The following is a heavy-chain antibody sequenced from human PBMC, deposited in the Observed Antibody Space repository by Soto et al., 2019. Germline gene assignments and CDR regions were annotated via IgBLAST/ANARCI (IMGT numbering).Heavy chain of an antibody. J-gene: IGHJ6*02. CDR1: GCSLTSYW. CDR3: ARQDSYYYYGMDV. D-gene: IGHD2-15*01. CDR2: IYPGDSDT. V-gene: IGHV5-51*01. Sequence: XESLKISCKGCGCSLTSYWIGWVRQMPGKGLEWMGIIYPGDSDTRYSPSFQGQVTISADKSISTAYLQRSSLKASDTAMYYCARQDSYYYYGMDVWGQGTTVTVSS.